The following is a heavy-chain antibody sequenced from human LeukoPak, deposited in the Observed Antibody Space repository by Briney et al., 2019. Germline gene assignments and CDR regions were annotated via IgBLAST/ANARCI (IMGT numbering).Heavy chain of an antibody. J-gene: IGHJ5*02. CDR3: ARDEPATAFWFDP. CDR2: ISSSSYI. D-gene: IGHD1-14*01. V-gene: IGHV3-21*01. Sequence: GGSLRLSCAGSGFTFSTYSMNWVRQAPGKGLEWVSSISSSSYIYYADSVKGRFTISRDNAKNSLYLQMNSLRAEDTAVYYCARDEPATAFWFDPWGQGTLVTVSS. CDR1: GFTFSTYS.